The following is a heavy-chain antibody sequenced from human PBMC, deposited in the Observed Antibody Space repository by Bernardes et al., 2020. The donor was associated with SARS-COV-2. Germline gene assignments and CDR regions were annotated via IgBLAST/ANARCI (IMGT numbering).Heavy chain of an antibody. Sequence: GSLRLSCAASGFSVSAYWMHWVRQAPGEGLVWVSRMNEDGSIINYAESVKGRFTISRDIAGNMVYLQMSSLRAEDTAVYYCARDFGGESDYWGQGTLVTVSS. CDR1: GFSVSAYW. CDR2: MNEDGSII. J-gene: IGHJ4*02. V-gene: IGHV3-74*01. D-gene: IGHD2-21*01. CDR3: ARDFGGESDY.